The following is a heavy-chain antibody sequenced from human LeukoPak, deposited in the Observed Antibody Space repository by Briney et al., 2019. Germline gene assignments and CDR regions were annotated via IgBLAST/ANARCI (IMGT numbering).Heavy chain of an antibody. CDR1: GFTFSSYA. J-gene: IGHJ4*02. CDR2: ISYDGSNK. CDR3: SSVAGAG. Sequence: GGSLRLSCAASGFTFSSYAMHWVRQAPGKGLEWVAVISYDGSNKYYADSVKGRFTISRDNDKNTLYLQMNGLGAEDTAVYYCSSVAGAGGDQGTLVTVSS. V-gene: IGHV3-30-3*01.